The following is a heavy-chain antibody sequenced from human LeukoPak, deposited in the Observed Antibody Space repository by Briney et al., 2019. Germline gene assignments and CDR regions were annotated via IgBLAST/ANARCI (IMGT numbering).Heavy chain of an antibody. D-gene: IGHD3-3*01. CDR2: INPNSGGT. J-gene: IGHJ5*02. CDR1: GYTFTGYY. V-gene: IGHV1-2*02. Sequence: ASVKVSCKASGYTFTGYYMHWVRQAPGQGLEWMGWINPNSGGTNYAQKFQGRVTMTRDTSISTAYMELSGLRSDDTAVYYCARTNYDFWSGYYPAWGQGTLVTVSS. CDR3: ARTNYDFWSGYYPA.